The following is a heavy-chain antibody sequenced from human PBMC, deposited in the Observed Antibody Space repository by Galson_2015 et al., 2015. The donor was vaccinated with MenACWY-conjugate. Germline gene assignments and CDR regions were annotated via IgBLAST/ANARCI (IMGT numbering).Heavy chain of an antibody. CDR3: AKISTGGGT. V-gene: IGHV3-9*01. Sequence: SLRLSCAASGFTFDDYAMHWVRQVPGKGLEWVSGISWNSGTIGYADSVKGRFTISRDNAKKSLYLQLNSLRAEDTALYYCAKISTGGGTWGRGTLVTVSS. CDR1: GFTFDDYA. D-gene: IGHD3-16*01. J-gene: IGHJ5*02. CDR2: ISWNSGTI.